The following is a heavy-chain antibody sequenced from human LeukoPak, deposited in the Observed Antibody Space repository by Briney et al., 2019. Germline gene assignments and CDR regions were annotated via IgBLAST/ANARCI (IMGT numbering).Heavy chain of an antibody. Sequence: GGSLRLSCAASGFTFSNYWMSWVRQAPGKGLEWVANIKEDGSEKYYVDSVKGRFTISRDNAKNSLYLQMNSLRAEDTAVYYCARATTDYWGQGTLVTVSS. CDR1: GFTFSNYW. CDR3: ARATTDY. CDR2: IKEDGSEK. D-gene: IGHD1-7*01. V-gene: IGHV3-7*01. J-gene: IGHJ4*02.